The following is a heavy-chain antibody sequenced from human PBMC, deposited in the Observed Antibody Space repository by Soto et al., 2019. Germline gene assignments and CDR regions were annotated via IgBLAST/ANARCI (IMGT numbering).Heavy chain of an antibody. CDR1: GYTFTSYD. D-gene: IGHD5-12*01. CDR2: MNPNSGNT. V-gene: IGHV1-8*01. J-gene: IGHJ4*02. CDR3: SRVYRRGYSGYVGY. Sequence: QVQLVQSGAEVKKPGASVKVSCKASGYTFTSYDINWVRQATGQGLEWMGWMNPNSGNTGYAQKFQGRVTMTRNTSISTAYMELSSLRSDDTAVYYCSRVYRRGYSGYVGYWGQGTLVTVSS.